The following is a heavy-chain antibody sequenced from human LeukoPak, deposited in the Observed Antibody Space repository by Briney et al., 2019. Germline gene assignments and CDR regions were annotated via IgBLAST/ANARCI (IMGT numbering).Heavy chain of an antibody. CDR2: INPNSGGT. Sequence: ASVKVSFKASGYTFTGYYMHWVRQAPGQGLEWMGWINPNSGGTNYAQKFQGRVTMTRDTSISTAYMELSRLRSDDTAVYYCAIGYCSGGSCYAVFVYWGQGTLVTVSS. D-gene: IGHD2-15*01. V-gene: IGHV1-2*02. J-gene: IGHJ4*02. CDR1: GYTFTGYY. CDR3: AIGYCSGGSCYAVFVY.